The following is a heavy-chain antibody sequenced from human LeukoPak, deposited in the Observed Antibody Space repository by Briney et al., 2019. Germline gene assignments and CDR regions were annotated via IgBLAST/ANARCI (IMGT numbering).Heavy chain of an antibody. Sequence: GGSLRLSCAASGFTVSSNYMSWVRQAPGKGLGWVSGISSSGGTTSYADSVKGRFTISRDNSKNTLYLQMNGLRAEDTAVYYCAKGRVSVIASADYWGQGTLVSVSS. V-gene: IGHV3-23*01. CDR1: GFTVSSNY. CDR3: AKGRVSVIASADY. J-gene: IGHJ4*02. CDR2: ISSSGGTT. D-gene: IGHD2-21*01.